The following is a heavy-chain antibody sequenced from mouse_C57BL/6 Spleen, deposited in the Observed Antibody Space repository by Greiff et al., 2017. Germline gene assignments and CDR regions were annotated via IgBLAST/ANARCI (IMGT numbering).Heavy chain of an antibody. CDR1: GFTFSSYA. D-gene: IGHD1-1*01. CDR3: ARDRVPGSSPYYFDD. CDR2: ISDGGSYT. Sequence: EVQGVESGGGLVKPGGSLKFSCAASGFTFSSYAMSWVRQTPEQRLEWVATISDGGSYTYYPANVKGRFTLSRDNAKNNLYLQMSHLKSEDTAMYYCARDRVPGSSPYYFDDWGKGTTLTVSS. J-gene: IGHJ2*01. V-gene: IGHV5-4*01.